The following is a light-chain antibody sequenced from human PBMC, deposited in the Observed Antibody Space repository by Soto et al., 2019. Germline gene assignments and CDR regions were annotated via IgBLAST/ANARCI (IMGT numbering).Light chain of an antibody. Sequence: EVVLTKYPGTLSLSPGERATLSCRSSQSVSSNNLVWYQQKPGQAPRLLIYGASYKAAGIPDRFSGSGSGTDFTLTISRLEPEDFALYYCQQYGSSPWTFGQGTKVDIK. CDR3: QQYGSSPWT. CDR2: GAS. CDR1: QSVSSNN. V-gene: IGKV3-20*01. J-gene: IGKJ1*01.